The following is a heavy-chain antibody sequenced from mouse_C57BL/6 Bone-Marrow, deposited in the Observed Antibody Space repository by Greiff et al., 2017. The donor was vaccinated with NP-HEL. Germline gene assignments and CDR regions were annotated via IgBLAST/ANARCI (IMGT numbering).Heavy chain of an antibody. J-gene: IGHJ2*01. CDR2: IYPRSGNT. D-gene: IGHD1-1*01. Sequence: QVQLQQSGAELARPGASVKLSCKASGYTFTSYGISWVKQRTGQGLEWIGEIYPRSGNTYYNEKFKGKATLTADKSSSTAYMELCSLTSEDSAVYFCARPFYGSSSYYFDYWGQGTTLTVSS. V-gene: IGHV1-81*01. CDR3: ARPFYGSSSYYFDY. CDR1: GYTFTSYG.